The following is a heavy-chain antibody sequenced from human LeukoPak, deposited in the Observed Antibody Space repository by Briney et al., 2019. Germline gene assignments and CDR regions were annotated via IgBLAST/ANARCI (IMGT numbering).Heavy chain of an antibody. D-gene: IGHD3-22*01. Sequence: GASVKVSCKASGYTFTSYDISWVRQAPGQGLEWMGRIIPILGIANYAQKFQGRVTITADKSTSTAYMELSSLRSEDTAVYYCARGRASYYYDSSGYDAFDIWGQGTMVTVSS. CDR1: GYTFTSYD. J-gene: IGHJ3*02. V-gene: IGHV1-69*04. CDR3: ARGRASYYYDSSGYDAFDI. CDR2: IIPILGIA.